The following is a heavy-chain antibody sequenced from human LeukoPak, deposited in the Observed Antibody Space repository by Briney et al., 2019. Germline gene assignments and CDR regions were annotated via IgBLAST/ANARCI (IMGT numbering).Heavy chain of an antibody. CDR1: GFTFSSYA. J-gene: IGHJ4*02. V-gene: IGHV3-23*01. CDR3: AAYGSGSPPYHFDY. D-gene: IGHD3-10*01. Sequence: GGSLRLSCAASGFTFSSYAMSWVRQAPGKGLEWVSGISGSGGSTYYADSVKGRFTISRDNSKNTLYLQMNSLRAEDTAVYYCAAYGSGSPPYHFDYWGQGTLVTVSS. CDR2: ISGSGGST.